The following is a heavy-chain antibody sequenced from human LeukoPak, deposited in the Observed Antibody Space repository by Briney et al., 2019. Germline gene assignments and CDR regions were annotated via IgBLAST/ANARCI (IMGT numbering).Heavy chain of an antibody. Sequence: GESLKISCKGSGYSFTSYWIGWVHQMPGKGLEWMGIIYPGDSDTRYSPSFQGQVTISADKSISTAYLQWSSLKASDTAMYYCARPVYGGNSGYYFGYWGQGTLVTVSS. D-gene: IGHD4-23*01. CDR1: GYSFTSYW. V-gene: IGHV5-51*07. CDR3: ARPVYGGNSGYYFGY. J-gene: IGHJ4*02. CDR2: IYPGDSDT.